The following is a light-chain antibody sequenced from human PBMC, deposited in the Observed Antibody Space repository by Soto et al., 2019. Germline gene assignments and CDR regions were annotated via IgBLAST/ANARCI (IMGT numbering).Light chain of an antibody. V-gene: IGKV3-20*01. J-gene: IGKJ5*01. CDR3: QQYCSSPPIT. Sequence: EIALTQSPGTLSLSPGERATLSCRASQRISNNYLAWYQQRPGQAPRLLIYGASSRANGIPERFSGSASGADFALTVSSLEPEDLAVYYCQQYCSSPPITFGQGTRLEIK. CDR1: QRISNNY. CDR2: GAS.